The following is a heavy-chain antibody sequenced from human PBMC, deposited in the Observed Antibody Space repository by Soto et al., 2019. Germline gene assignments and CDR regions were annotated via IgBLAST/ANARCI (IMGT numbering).Heavy chain of an antibody. Sequence: EVQLVETGGGLIQPGGSLRLSCAASGFTVSSNYMSWVRQAPGKGLEWVSVIYSGGSTYYADSVKGRFTISRDNSKNTLYLQMNSLRAEDTAVYYCARDLSYGLYYYGMDVWGQGTTVTVSS. J-gene: IGHJ6*02. D-gene: IGHD5-18*01. CDR3: ARDLSYGLYYYGMDV. V-gene: IGHV3-53*02. CDR1: GFTVSSNY. CDR2: IYSGGST.